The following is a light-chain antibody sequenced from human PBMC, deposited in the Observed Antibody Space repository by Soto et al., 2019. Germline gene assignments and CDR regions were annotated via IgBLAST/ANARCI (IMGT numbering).Light chain of an antibody. J-gene: IGKJ2*01. CDR3: QQQGT. Sequence: EIVLTQSPGTLSLSPGERATLSCRASQNVANNYLAWYQQKPGQAPRFLIYDASSRATGIPDRFSGSGSGTDFTLTISRLEPEDFAVYYCQQQGTFGQGTKLEIK. V-gene: IGKV3-20*01. CDR2: DAS. CDR1: QNVANNY.